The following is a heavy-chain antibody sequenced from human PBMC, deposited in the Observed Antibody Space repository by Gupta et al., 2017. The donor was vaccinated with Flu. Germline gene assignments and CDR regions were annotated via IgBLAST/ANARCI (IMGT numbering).Heavy chain of an antibody. CDR3: AREYYYDLGYFDY. J-gene: IGHJ4*02. D-gene: IGHD3-22*01. V-gene: IGHV3-48*02. CDR1: GFTFSSYS. Sequence: VESGGGLVQPGGCLRLSCAASGFTFSSYSMNWVRQAPGKGLEWVSYISSSSSTIYYADSVKGRFTISRDNAKNSLYLQMNSLRDEDTAVYYCAREYYYDLGYFDYWGQGTLVTVSS. CDR2: ISSSSSTI.